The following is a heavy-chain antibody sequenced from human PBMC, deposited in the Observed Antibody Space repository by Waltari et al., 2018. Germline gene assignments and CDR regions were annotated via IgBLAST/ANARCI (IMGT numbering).Heavy chain of an antibody. J-gene: IGHJ6*02. Sequence: EVQLVESGGGLVKPGGSLRLSCAASGFTFSSYSMNWVRQAPGKGREWVSSMSSSSSYIYYADSVKGRFTISRDNAKNSLYLQMNSLRAEDTAVYYCARFCSGGSCYSPYYYYGMDVWGQGTTVTVSS. CDR1: GFTFSSYS. V-gene: IGHV3-21*01. CDR2: MSSSSSYI. D-gene: IGHD2-15*01. CDR3: ARFCSGGSCYSPYYYYGMDV.